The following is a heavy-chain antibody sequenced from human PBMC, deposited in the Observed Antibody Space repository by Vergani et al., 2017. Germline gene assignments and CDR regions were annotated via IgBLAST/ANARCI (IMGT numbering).Heavy chain of an antibody. V-gene: IGHV3-7*01. Sequence: EGQLVESGGDWVQRGGSLRLSCAASGFISSSYWMSWVRQAPGKGLEWVANVNQDGSEKYYVDSVRGRFTISRDNAKNSIYLQMNSLRAEDTAVYFCVRVPLIRRVSGYYCINDYHGIDFWGQGTTVIVSS. CDR2: VNQDGSEK. CDR3: VRVPLIRRVSGYYCINDYHGIDF. D-gene: IGHD3-10*01. J-gene: IGHJ6*02. CDR1: GFISSSYW.